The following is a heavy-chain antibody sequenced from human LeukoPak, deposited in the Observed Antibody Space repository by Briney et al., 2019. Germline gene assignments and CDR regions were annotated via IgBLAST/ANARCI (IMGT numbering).Heavy chain of an antibody. D-gene: IGHD2-15*01. CDR1: GGSFSGYY. CDR3: ARDSLSGGFFDY. V-gene: IGHV4-34*01. CDR2: INHSGST. Sequence: TSETLSLTCAVYGGSFSGYYWSWIRQPPGKGLEWIGEINHSGSTNYNPPLKSRVTISVDTSKNQFSLKLSSVIAADTAVYYCARDSLSGGFFDYWGQGTLVTVSS. J-gene: IGHJ4*02.